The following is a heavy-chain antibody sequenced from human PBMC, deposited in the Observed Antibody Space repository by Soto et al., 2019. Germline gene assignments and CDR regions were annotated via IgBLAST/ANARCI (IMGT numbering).Heavy chain of an antibody. V-gene: IGHV3-48*01. CDR1: GFTFSSYS. J-gene: IGHJ4*02. CDR3: ARDGTPSYWILGLFDY. Sequence: PGGSLRLSCAASGFTFSSYSMNWVRQAPGKGLEWVSYISSSSSTIYYADSVKGRFTISRDNAKNSLYLQMNSLRAEDTAVYYCARDGTPSYWILGLFDYWGQGTLVTVSS. CDR2: ISSSSSTI. D-gene: IGHD1-1*01.